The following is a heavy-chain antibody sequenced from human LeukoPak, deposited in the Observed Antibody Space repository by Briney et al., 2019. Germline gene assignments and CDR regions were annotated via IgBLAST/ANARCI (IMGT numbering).Heavy chain of an antibody. CDR3: AKDAQVVAAIDY. CDR1: GFTFSNYG. J-gene: IGHJ4*02. Sequence: GGSLRLSCEASGFTFSNYGITWVRQAPGKGLEWVSGLSGSSGNIYYAESVKGRFTISRDNSKNTLYLQMNSLRAEDTAVYYCAKDAQVVAAIDYWGQGTLVTVSS. CDR2: LSGSSGNI. D-gene: IGHD2-15*01. V-gene: IGHV3-23*01.